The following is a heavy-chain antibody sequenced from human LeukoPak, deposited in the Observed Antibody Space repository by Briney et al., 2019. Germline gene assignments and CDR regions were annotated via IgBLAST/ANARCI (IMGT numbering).Heavy chain of an antibody. D-gene: IGHD2-2*01. CDR2: IRYDGSNK. J-gene: IGHJ4*02. CDR1: GFTFSSYG. Sequence: GGSLRLSCAASGFTFSSYGMHWVRQAPGKGLEWVAFIRYDGSNKYYADSVKGRFTISRDNSKNMLYLQMNSLRAEDTAVYYCAKDHISLAGIAQCSSTSCLFDYWGQGTLDTVSS. CDR3: AKDHISLAGIAQCSSTSCLFDY. V-gene: IGHV3-30*02.